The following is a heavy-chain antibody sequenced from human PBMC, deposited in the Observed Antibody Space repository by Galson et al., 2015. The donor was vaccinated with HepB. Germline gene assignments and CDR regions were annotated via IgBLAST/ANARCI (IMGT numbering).Heavy chain of an antibody. CDR1: GFTFSSYG. J-gene: IGHJ4*02. D-gene: IGHD6-19*01. V-gene: IGHV3-30*18. Sequence: SLRLSCAASGFTFSSYGMHWVRQAPGKGLEWVAVISYDGSNKYYADSVKGRFTISRDNSKNTLYLQMNSLRAEDTAVYYCAKDSNTPMYSSGWYDYWGQGTLVTVSS. CDR3: AKDSNTPMYSSGWYDY. CDR2: ISYDGSNK.